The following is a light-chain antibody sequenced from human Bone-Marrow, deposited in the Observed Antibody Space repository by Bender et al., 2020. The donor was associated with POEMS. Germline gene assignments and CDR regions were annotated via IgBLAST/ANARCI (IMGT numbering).Light chain of an antibody. V-gene: IGLV2-14*02. CDR1: SNDIGSDNL. CDR2: EVN. Sequence: QSALTQPASVSGSPGQSITISCTGTSNDIGSDNLVSWYQQYPGKAPKLMIYEVNKRPSGVPDRFSGSKSGTSASLAITGLQADDEADYYCQSHDRSLSGVVFGGGTKLTVL. CDR3: QSHDRSLSGVV. J-gene: IGLJ2*01.